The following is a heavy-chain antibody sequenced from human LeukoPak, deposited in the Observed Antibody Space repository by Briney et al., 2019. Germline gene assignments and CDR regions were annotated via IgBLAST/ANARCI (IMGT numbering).Heavy chain of an antibody. CDR1: GGTFSSYA. CDR3: ARGPIAVAGLFDY. J-gene: IGHJ4*02. D-gene: IGHD6-19*01. Sequence: GASVKVSCKASGGTFSSYAISWVRQAPGQGLEWMGGIIPIFGTANYAQKFQGRVTITADKSTSTAYMELSSLRSEDTAVYYCARGPIAVAGLFDYWGQGTLVTVSS. V-gene: IGHV1-69*06. CDR2: IIPIFGTA.